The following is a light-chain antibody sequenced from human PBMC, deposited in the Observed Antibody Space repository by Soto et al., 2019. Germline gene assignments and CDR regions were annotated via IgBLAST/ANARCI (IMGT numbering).Light chain of an antibody. CDR1: QTVSSN. Sequence: ETVMTQSPVTLSVSPGERATLSCRASQTVSSNLACYQQKPGQIPSLLIYNTSTRDTGIPARFSGSGSGTDFTLTISSLPSDDVAIYYCKQYNNWPRTFGQGTKLEI. CDR3: KQYNNWPRT. J-gene: IGKJ2*01. V-gene: IGKV3-15*01. CDR2: NTS.